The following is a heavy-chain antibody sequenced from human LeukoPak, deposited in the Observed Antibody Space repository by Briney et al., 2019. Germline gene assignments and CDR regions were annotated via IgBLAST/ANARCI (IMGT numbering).Heavy chain of an antibody. Sequence: SETLSLTSSVYGGSFSSYYWSRIRQPPGKGLEWIGEINHSGSTNYNPSLKSRVTISVDTSKNQFSLKLSSVTAADTAVYYCAKPWAITTKHNNYYMDVWGKGTTVTVSS. V-gene: IGHV4-34*01. J-gene: IGHJ6*03. D-gene: IGHD3-22*01. CDR2: INHSGST. CDR1: GGSFSSYY. CDR3: AKPWAITTKHNNYYMDV.